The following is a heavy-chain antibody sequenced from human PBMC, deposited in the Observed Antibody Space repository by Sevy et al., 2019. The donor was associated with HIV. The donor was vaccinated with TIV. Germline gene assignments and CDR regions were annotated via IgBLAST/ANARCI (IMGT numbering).Heavy chain of an antibody. J-gene: IGHJ4*02. CDR3: AKALVRVFYGDSIFFDY. CDR2: ISGSGGST. CDR1: GFSFSNFD. Sequence: GGSLRLSCAASGFSFSNFDMSWVRQAPGKGLEWVLAISGSGGSTFYADSVKGRFIISRDNSKNTLYLQMSSLRAEDTAVYYCAKALVRVFYGDSIFFDYWGQGTLVTVSS. D-gene: IGHD4-17*01. V-gene: IGHV3-23*01.